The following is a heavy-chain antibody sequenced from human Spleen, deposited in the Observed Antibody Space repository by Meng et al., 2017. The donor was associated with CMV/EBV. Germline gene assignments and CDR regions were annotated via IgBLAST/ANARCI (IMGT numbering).Heavy chain of an antibody. D-gene: IGHD3-3*01. CDR1: GDTVSSYA. V-gene: IGHV1-69*05. CDR2: IIPILGTS. Sequence: SGDTVSSYAISWVRQAPGQGLEWMGGIIPILGTSNYPQRFQGRVTITTDESTNTTYMDLSSLRSEDTAVYYCARDLTIFGVGYGMDVWGPGTMVTVSS. J-gene: IGHJ6*02. CDR3: ARDLTIFGVGYGMDV.